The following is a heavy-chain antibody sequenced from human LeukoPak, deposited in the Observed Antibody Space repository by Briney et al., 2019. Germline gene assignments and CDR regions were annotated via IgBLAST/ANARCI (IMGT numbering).Heavy chain of an antibody. CDR3: ARALPTTVTNPFFDY. Sequence: ASVKVSCKASGYTFTSYHMHWVRQAPVQGLEWMGIINPDSGSTSYAQKFQGRVTMTRDTSTSTVYMELSSLRSEDTAVCYCARALPTTVTNPFFDYWGQGTLVTVSS. D-gene: IGHD4-11*01. CDR2: INPDSGST. CDR1: GYTFTSYH. V-gene: IGHV1-46*01. J-gene: IGHJ4*02.